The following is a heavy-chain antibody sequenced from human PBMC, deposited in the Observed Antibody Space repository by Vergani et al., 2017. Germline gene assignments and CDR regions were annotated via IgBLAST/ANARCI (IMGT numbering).Heavy chain of an antibody. D-gene: IGHD6-6*01. CDR3: AKDRRAAARPNYGMDV. V-gene: IGHV3-23*01. CDR1: GFTFRSYA. CDR2: ISGSGGST. Sequence: EVQLLESGGGLVQPGGSLRLSCAASGFTFRSYAMSWVRPAPGKGLVWVSAISGSGGSTYYADSVKGRFTLFRDNSKNTLYLQMNSLRAEDTAVDYCAKDRRAAARPNYGMDVWGQGTTVTVSS. J-gene: IGHJ6*02.